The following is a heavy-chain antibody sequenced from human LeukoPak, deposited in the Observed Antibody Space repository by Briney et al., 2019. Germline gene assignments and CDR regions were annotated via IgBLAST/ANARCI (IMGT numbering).Heavy chain of an antibody. Sequence: EASVKVSCKASGYTFTSYGISWVRQAPGQGLEWMGWISAYNGNTNYAQKLQGRVTMTTDTSTSTAYMELRSLRSDDTAVYYCARDHVVVPAAMVYYYGMDDWGQGTTVTVSS. CDR3: ARDHVVVPAAMVYYYGMDD. CDR2: ISAYNGNT. CDR1: GYTFTSYG. D-gene: IGHD2-2*01. J-gene: IGHJ6*02. V-gene: IGHV1-18*01.